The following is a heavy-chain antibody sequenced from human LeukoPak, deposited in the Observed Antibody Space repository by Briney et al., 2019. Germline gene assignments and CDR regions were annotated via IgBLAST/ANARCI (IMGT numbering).Heavy chain of an antibody. Sequence: PSETLSLTCTVSGGSISSYYWSWIRQPPGKGLEWIGYIYYSGSPNYNPSLKSRVTISVDTSKNQFSLKLSSVTAADTAVYYCARSGDGYNSAPTDFDYWGQGTLVTVSS. V-gene: IGHV4-59*01. CDR2: IYYSGSP. CDR1: GGSISSYY. J-gene: IGHJ4*02. CDR3: ARSGDGYNSAPTDFDY. D-gene: IGHD5-24*01.